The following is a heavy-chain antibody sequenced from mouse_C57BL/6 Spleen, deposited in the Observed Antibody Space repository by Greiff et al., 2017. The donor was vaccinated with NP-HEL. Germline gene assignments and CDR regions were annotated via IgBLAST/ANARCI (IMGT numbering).Heavy chain of an antibody. V-gene: IGHV1-50*01. CDR3: ARWTTVVAYYFDY. Sequence: VQLQQSGAELVKPGASVKLSCKASGYTFTSYWMQWVKQRPGQGLEWIGEIDPSDSYTNYNQKFKGKATLTVDTSSSTAYMQLSSLTSEDSAVYYCARWTTVVAYYFDYWGQGTTLTVSS. CDR2: IDPSDSYT. J-gene: IGHJ2*01. CDR1: GYTFTSYW. D-gene: IGHD1-1*01.